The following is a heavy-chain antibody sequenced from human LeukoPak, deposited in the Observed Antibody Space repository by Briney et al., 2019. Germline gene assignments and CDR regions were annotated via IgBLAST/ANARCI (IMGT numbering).Heavy chain of an antibody. J-gene: IGHJ4*02. Sequence: QAGGSLRLSCAASGFTFSSYGMHWVRQAPGKGLEWVAFIRYDGSNKYYADSVKGRFTISRDNSKNTLYLQMNSLRAEDTAVYYCAKAGGAGDPLDYWGQGTLVTVSS. D-gene: IGHD7-27*01. V-gene: IGHV3-30*02. CDR2: IRYDGSNK. CDR3: AKAGGAGDPLDY. CDR1: GFTFSSYG.